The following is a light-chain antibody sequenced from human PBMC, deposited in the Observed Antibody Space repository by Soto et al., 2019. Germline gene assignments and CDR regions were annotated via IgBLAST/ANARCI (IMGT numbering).Light chain of an antibody. CDR3: ASFRSGTILV. J-gene: IGLJ1*01. Sequence: QSALTQPASVSGSPEQSVTISCTGPRRDIGDSNFISWYQHSPGKAPRLLIYQVNNRPSGVSGRFSGSKAGNTASLTISGLLDDDEADYFCASFRSGTILVFGSGTKVTAL. CDR1: RRDIGDSNF. CDR2: QVN. V-gene: IGLV2-14*01.